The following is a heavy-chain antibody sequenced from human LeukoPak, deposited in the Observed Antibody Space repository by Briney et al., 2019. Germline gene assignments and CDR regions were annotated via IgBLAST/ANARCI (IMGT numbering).Heavy chain of an antibody. CDR2: ISSSSSYI. CDR3: ARDDYGDYVVGF. V-gene: IGHV3-21*01. D-gene: IGHD4-17*01. CDR1: GFTFSSYS. Sequence: GGSLRLSCAASGFTFSSYSMNWVRQAPGKGLEWVSSISSSSSYIYYADSVKGRFTISRDNAKNSLYLQMNSLRAEDTAVYYCARDDYGDYVVGFWGQGTLVTVSS. J-gene: IGHJ4*02.